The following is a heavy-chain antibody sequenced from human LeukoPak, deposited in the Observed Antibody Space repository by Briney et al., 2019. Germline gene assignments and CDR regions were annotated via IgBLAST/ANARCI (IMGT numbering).Heavy chain of an antibody. V-gene: IGHV3-30-3*01. CDR3: ARDQVAAGYVDWFDP. Sequence: GRSLRLSCAASGFTFSSYAMHWVRQAPGKGLEWVAVTSYDGSNKYYADSVKGRFTISRDNSKNTLYLQMNSLRAEDTAVYYCARDQVAAGYVDWFDPWGQGTLVTVSS. CDR1: GFTFSSYA. D-gene: IGHD2-15*01. J-gene: IGHJ5*02. CDR2: TSYDGSNK.